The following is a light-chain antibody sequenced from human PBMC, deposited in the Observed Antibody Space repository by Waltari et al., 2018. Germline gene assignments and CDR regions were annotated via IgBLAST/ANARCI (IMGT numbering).Light chain of an antibody. CDR1: DIGDKA. Sequence: SYVLTQPPSVSVAPGKTATISCGGNDIGDKAVQWSQQKPGRAPMTVMSYTSNRPSGIHERFSGSNSGNTATLTISRVEAGDEADYYCQVWDSSTDQVVFGGGTQLTVL. CDR3: QVWDSSTDQVV. CDR2: YTS. J-gene: IGLJ7*01. V-gene: IGLV3-21*04.